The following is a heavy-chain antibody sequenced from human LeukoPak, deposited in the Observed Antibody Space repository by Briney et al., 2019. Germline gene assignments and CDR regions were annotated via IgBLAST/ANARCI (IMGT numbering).Heavy chain of an antibody. CDR3: ARDQRSYYDTSGYYADH. Sequence: GASVKVSCKTSGYTFTSYGTSWVRQAPGQGLEWMGWISAYNGNTNYAQKVQGRVTMTTDTSTSTVYMELRRLRSDDTAVYYCARDQRSYYDTSGYYADHWGQGTLVTVSS. J-gene: IGHJ4*02. CDR2: ISAYNGNT. V-gene: IGHV1-18*01. D-gene: IGHD3-22*01. CDR1: GYTFTSYG.